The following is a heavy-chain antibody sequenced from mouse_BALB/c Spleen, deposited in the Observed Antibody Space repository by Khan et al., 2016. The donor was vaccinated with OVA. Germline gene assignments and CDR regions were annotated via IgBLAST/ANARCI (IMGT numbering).Heavy chain of an antibody. D-gene: IGHD2-14*01. CDR3: VRDGAYHRNDGWFAY. Sequence: QVQLQQSGAELARPGASVKMSCKASGYAFTSYTIHWIKKRPGQGLEWIGYINPSNGYTNYNQKFKDKATLTTDESSTTAYLQLSSLTSDDSAIYNGVRDGAYHRNDGWFAYWGQGTLVTGSA. J-gene: IGHJ3*01. CDR1: GYAFTSYT. CDR2: INPSNGYT. V-gene: IGHV1-4*01.